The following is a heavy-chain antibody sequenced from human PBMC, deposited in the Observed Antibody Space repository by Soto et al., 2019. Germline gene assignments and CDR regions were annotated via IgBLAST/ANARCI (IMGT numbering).Heavy chain of an antibody. D-gene: IGHD2-2*01. CDR1: GFTFSSYA. J-gene: IGHJ6*02. V-gene: IGHV3-23*01. Sequence: GGSLRLSCAASGFTFSSYAMKWVRQAPGKGLEWVSLIGESGTPTYYADSVKGRFTISRDNSGNALFLEMYSLRAEDTAVYYCARYIPGVRYYGMDVWGQGTTVTVSS. CDR3: ARYIPGVRYYGMDV. CDR2: IGESGTPT.